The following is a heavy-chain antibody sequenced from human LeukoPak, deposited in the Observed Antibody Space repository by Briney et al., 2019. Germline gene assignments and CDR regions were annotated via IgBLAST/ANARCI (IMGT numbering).Heavy chain of an antibody. CDR1: GFTFSSYA. V-gene: IGHV3-11*04. J-gene: IGHJ6*03. CDR2: ISHSDSTI. D-gene: IGHD3-10*01. Sequence: GGSLRLSCAASGFTFSSYAMSWIRQAPGKGLEWVSYISHSDSTIYYADSVKGRFTISRDNAKNSLYLQMNSLRAEDTAVYYCARDLTYGSGRVYYMDVWGKGTTVTVSS. CDR3: ARDLTYGSGRVYYMDV.